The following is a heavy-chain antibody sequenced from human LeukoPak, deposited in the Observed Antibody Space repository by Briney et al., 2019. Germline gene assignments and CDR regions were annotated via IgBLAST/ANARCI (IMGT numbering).Heavy chain of an antibody. D-gene: IGHD1-1*01. J-gene: IGHJ4*02. CDR1: GFTFSSHW. CDR3: ARDYNWNPPDY. CDR2: INSDGSIT. Sequence: GGSLRLSCAASGFTFSSHWMHWVRQAPGKGLVWVSRINSDGSITTYADSAQGRFTISRDNAKNTLYLRMNSLRVEDTAVYYCARDYNWNPPDYWGQGTLVTVSS. V-gene: IGHV3-74*01.